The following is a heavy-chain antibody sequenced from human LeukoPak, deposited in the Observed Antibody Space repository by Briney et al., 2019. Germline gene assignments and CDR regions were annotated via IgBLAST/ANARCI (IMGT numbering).Heavy chain of an antibody. CDR1: GYTVTELS. D-gene: IGHD3-10*01. Sequence: ASVKVSCKVSGYTVTELSMHWVRQSPGKGLEWMGGFHPEDGETIYAQKFQGRVTMTEDTSTDTAYMELSSLRSEDTAVYYCATGLWFGKYLHVWGKGTTVTISS. CDR3: ATGLWFGKYLHV. V-gene: IGHV1-24*01. CDR2: FHPEDGET. J-gene: IGHJ6*04.